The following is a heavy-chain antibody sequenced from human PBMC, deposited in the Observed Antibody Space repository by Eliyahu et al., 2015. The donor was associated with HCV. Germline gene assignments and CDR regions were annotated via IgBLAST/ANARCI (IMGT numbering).Heavy chain of an antibody. V-gene: IGHV4-31*03. CDR2: IYYTGPT. D-gene: IGHD1-1*01. CDR3: ARVTDSDRYRYFDL. J-gene: IGHJ2*01. CDR1: GPSISGGGYY. Sequence: QVQLQESGPGLVKPSQTLSLTCTVSGPSISGGGYYWSWIRQHPGKGLEWIGYIYYTGPTSYNPSLKNRTTLSVDTSQNQFSLKLSSVTAADTAVYYCARVTDSDRYRYFDLWGRGTLVSVSS.